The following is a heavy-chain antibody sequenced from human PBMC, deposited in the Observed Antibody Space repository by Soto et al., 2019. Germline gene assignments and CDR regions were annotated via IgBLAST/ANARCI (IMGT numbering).Heavy chain of an antibody. Sequence: QVQLVESGGGVVQPGRSLRLSCAASGFIFNTYGMHWVRQAPGKGLEWVAVIWYDGSNKYFADSVKGRFTISRDNSKNTLYLQMNSLRAEDTAVYYCARGVAYNWNYRGLDYWGQGTLVTVSS. CDR2: IWYDGSNK. D-gene: IGHD1-7*01. CDR1: GFIFNTYG. V-gene: IGHV3-33*01. J-gene: IGHJ4*02. CDR3: ARGVAYNWNYRGLDY.